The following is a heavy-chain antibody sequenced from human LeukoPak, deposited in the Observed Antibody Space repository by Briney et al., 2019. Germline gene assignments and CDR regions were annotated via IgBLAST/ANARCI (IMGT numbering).Heavy chain of an antibody. CDR3: ASRGYGYYYFDN. J-gene: IGHJ4*02. V-gene: IGHV3-21*01. CDR1: GFTFSNYS. D-gene: IGHD5-18*01. Sequence: PGGSLRLSCAASGFTFSNYSMNWVRQAPGKGLEWVSSIGSSSTYISYADSVKGRFTISRDNAKNSLYQQMNSLRAEDTAVYYCASRGYGYYYFDNWGQGTLVTVSS. CDR2: IGSSSTYI.